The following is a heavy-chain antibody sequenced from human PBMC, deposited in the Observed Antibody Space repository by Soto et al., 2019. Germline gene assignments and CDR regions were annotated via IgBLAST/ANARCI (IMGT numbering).Heavy chain of an antibody. Sequence: QVQVVESGGGVVQPGRSLRLSCAASGFAVSGYSIHWVRQAPGKGLQWVSLISYDGTNKDYADSVKGRFTISRDNSKNTLYLQMNSLRAEDTAVYYCVRCWGTGDGSNLGYNWLDPWGQGTLVIVSS. D-gene: IGHD1-1*01. CDR2: ISYDGTNK. V-gene: IGHV3-30-3*01. J-gene: IGHJ5*02. CDR1: GFAVSGYS. CDR3: VRCWGTGDGSNLGYNWLDP.